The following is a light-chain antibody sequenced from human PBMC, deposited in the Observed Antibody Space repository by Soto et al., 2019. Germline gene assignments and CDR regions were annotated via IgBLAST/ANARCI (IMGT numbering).Light chain of an antibody. CDR1: QSVSFY. J-gene: IGKJ4*01. CDR2: DAS. V-gene: IGKV3-11*01. CDR3: QQRGNWPLT. Sequence: EIVLTQSPATLSLSPGEGATLSCRASQSVSFYLAWYQQKPGQAPRLLIYDASNRATGIPARFSGSGSGTDFTLTISSLEPEDFAVYYCQQRGNWPLTFGGGTKVEIK.